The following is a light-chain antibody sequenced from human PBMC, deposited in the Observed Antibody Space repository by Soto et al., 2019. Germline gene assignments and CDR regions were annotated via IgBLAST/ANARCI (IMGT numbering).Light chain of an antibody. CDR2: GAS. CDR1: QSITTY. J-gene: IGKJ4*01. Sequence: DIQMTQSPSSLSASVGDRVTITCRASQSITTYLNWYQQKPGTAPRLLIYGASSLQSGVPSTFSGSGSGTDFALTITSLQPEDFATYYCQQSYSSPRTFGGGTKEEIK. V-gene: IGKV1-39*01. CDR3: QQSYSSPRT.